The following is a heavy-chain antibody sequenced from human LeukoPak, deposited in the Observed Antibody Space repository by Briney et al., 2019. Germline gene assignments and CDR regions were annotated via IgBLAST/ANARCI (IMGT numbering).Heavy chain of an antibody. V-gene: IGHV3-30*04. CDR2: ISYDGSDK. CDR3: KEVDY. J-gene: IGHJ4*02. CDR1: GFTFSNYA. Sequence: QPGGSLRLSCAASGFTFSNYAMHWVRQAPGKGLEWVAAISYDGSDKYYADSVKGRFTISRDNSKSTLYLQMNSLRVEDTAVYYCKEVDYWGQGTLVTVSS.